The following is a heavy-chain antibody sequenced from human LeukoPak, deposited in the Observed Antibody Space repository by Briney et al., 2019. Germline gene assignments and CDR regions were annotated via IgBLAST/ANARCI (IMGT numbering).Heavy chain of an antibody. Sequence: SETLSLTCTVSGGSISSYYWSWIRQPPGKGREWIGYIYYSGSTNYNPSLKSRVTISVDTSKNEFSLKLSSVTAADTAVYYCARVGYSSSGNYYNDRGAFDYWGQGTLVTVSS. CDR2: IYYSGST. CDR1: GGSISSYY. V-gene: IGHV4-59*01. D-gene: IGHD3-10*01. CDR3: ARVGYSSSGNYYNDRGAFDY. J-gene: IGHJ4*02.